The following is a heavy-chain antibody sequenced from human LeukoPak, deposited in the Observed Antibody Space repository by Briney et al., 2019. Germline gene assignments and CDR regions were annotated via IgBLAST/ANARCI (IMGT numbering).Heavy chain of an antibody. CDR1: GGTFSSYT. CDR3: ATATTTVTTRSSHYYYMDV. V-gene: IGHV1-69*02. D-gene: IGHD4-17*01. J-gene: IGHJ6*03. Sequence: SVKVSCKASGGTFSSYTISWVRQAPGQGLEWMGRIIPILGIANSAQKFQGRVTITADKSTSTAYMELSRLSSKDTDVHDCATATTTVTTRSSHYYYMDVWGKGTTVTVSS. CDR2: IIPILGIA.